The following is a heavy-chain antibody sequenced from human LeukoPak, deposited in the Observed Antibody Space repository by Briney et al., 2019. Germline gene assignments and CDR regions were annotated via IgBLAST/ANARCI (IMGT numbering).Heavy chain of an antibody. CDR1: GFTFSSYS. CDR3: ARDYAPTYSSSWYPPDYYYGMDV. V-gene: IGHV3-21*01. D-gene: IGHD6-13*01. J-gene: IGHJ6*02. CDR2: ISSSSSYI. Sequence: PGGSLRLSCAASGFTFSSYSMNWVRQAPGKGLEWVSSISSSSSYIYYADSVKGRFTISRDNAKNSLYLQMNSLRAEDTAVYYCARDYAPTYSSSWYPPDYYYGMDVWGQGTTVTVSS.